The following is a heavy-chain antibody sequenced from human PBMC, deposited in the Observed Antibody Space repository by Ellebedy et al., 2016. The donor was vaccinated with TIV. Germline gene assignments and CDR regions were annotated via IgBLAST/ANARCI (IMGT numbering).Heavy chain of an antibody. CDR1: GFTFTNYW. Sequence: GESLKISCAASGFTFTNYWMHWVRHVPGKGLVWVARSDQEGSGTSYADSLKGRFTISRDNAKNTLYLQMNSLRAEDTAVYYCSTVFEMWGQGTVVTVSS. V-gene: IGHV3-74*01. J-gene: IGHJ3*02. CDR3: STVFEM. CDR2: SDQEGSGT.